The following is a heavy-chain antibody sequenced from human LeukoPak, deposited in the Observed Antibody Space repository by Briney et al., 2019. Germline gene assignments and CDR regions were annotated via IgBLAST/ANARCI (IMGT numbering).Heavy chain of an antibody. D-gene: IGHD5-24*01. Sequence: SETLSLTCTVSGGSISNKNSYWGWIRQPPGKGLEWVGSIYFTGSTYYHPSLESRVTIPVDTSKNQFSLKVSAVTAADTAVYHCAKSRGRGSFDPWGQGTLVIVSS. CDR1: GGSISNKNSY. V-gene: IGHV4-39*01. CDR3: AKSRGRGSFDP. CDR2: IYFTGST. J-gene: IGHJ5*02.